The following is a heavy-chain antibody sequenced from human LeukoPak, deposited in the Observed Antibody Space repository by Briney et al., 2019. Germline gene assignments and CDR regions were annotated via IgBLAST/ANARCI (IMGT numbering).Heavy chain of an antibody. CDR3: ARGEGSGWTYYYYYGMDV. CDR1: GYTFTSYD. Sequence: ASVKVSCKASGYTFTSYDINWVRQATGQGLEWMGWMNPNSGNTGYAQKFQGRVTMTRNTSISTAYMELSSLRSEDTAVYYCARGEGSGWTYYYYYGMDVWGQGTTVTVS. J-gene: IGHJ6*02. CDR2: MNPNSGNT. D-gene: IGHD6-19*01. V-gene: IGHV1-8*01.